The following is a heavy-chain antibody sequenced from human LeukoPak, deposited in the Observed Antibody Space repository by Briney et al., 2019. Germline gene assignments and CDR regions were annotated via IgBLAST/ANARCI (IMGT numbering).Heavy chain of an antibody. Sequence: ASVKVSCKASGYSFTNYGITWVRQAPGQGLEWMGWSSPYNGKTNYAQKFQGRVTMTTDTSTNTAYMELRSLRSDDTAVYYWARGGIDFVTVPVSNWFDPWGEGTLVTVSS. CDR3: ARGGIDFVTVPVSNWFDP. D-gene: IGHD2/OR15-2a*01. CDR2: SSPYNGKT. CDR1: GYSFTNYG. J-gene: IGHJ5*02. V-gene: IGHV1-18*01.